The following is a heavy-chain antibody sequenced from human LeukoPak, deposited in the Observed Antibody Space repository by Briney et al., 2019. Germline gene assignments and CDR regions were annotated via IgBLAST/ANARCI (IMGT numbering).Heavy chain of an antibody. D-gene: IGHD6-13*01. CDR3: ARADQGEAAANY. CDR2: IIPIFGTA. CDR1: GYSFTGYY. V-gene: IGHV1-46*01. J-gene: IGHJ4*02. Sequence: ASVKVSCKASGYSFTGYYMHWVRQAPGQGLEWMGGIIPIFGTANYAQKFQGRVTMTRDTSTSTVYMGLSSLRSEDTAVYYCARADQGEAAANYWGQGTLVTVSS.